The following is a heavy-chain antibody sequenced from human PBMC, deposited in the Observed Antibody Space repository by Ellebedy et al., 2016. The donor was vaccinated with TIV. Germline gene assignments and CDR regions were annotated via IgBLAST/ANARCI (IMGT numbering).Heavy chain of an antibody. CDR2: ISGSGGST. Sequence: GGSLRLXCAASGFTFSSYAMSWVRQAPGKGLEWVSAISGSGGSTYYADSVKGRFTISRDNSKNTLYLQMNSLRAEDTAVYYCANPPIYYSYYYGMDVWGQGTTVTVSS. CDR1: GFTFSSYA. J-gene: IGHJ6*02. CDR3: ANPPIYYSYYYGMDV. V-gene: IGHV3-23*01.